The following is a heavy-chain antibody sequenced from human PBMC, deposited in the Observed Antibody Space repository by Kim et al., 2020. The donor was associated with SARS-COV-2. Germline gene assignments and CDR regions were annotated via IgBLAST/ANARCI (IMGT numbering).Heavy chain of an antibody. CDR1: GFTFSSYA. CDR3: AKDQGSSGHFDY. Sequence: GGSLRLSCAASGFTFSSYAMSWVRQAPGKGLEWVAVMYSGGSSTYYADSVKGRFTISRDNSKNTLYRQMNSLRAEDTAVYYCAKDQGSSGHFDYWGQGTLVTVSS. D-gene: IGHD6-19*01. J-gene: IGHJ4*02. CDR2: MYSGGSST. V-gene: IGHV3-23*03.